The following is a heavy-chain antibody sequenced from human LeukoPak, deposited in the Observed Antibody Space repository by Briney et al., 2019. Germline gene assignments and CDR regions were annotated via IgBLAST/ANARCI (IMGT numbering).Heavy chain of an antibody. CDR1: GFTFSSYS. CDR3: ATEAAAGSYYYYGMDV. Sequence: PGGSLRLSCAASGFTFSSYSMNWVRQAPGKGLEWVSYISSSSSTIYYADSVKGRFTISRDNAKNSLCLQMNSLRDEDTAVYYCATEAAAGSYYYYGMDVWGQGTTVTVSS. CDR2: ISSSSSTI. V-gene: IGHV3-48*02. D-gene: IGHD6-13*01. J-gene: IGHJ6*02.